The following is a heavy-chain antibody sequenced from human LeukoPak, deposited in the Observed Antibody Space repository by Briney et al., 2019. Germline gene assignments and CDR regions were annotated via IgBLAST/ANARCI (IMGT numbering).Heavy chain of an antibody. CDR2: INSDGSST. D-gene: IGHD6-13*01. V-gene: IGHV3-74*01. J-gene: IGHJ3*02. CDR1: GFTFSSYW. CDR3: ARVDSSSWFAFDI. Sequence: AGGPLRLSCAASGFTFSSYWMHWVRQAPGKGLVWVSRINSDGSSTSYADSVKGRFTISRDNAKNTLYLQMNSLRAEDTAVYYCARVDSSSWFAFDIWGQGTMVTVSS.